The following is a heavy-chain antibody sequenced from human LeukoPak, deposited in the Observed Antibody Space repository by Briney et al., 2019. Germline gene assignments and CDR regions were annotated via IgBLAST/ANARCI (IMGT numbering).Heavy chain of an antibody. J-gene: IGHJ4*02. CDR2: ISYDGSNK. Sequence: PGRSLRLSCAASGFTFSSYGMHWVRQAPGKGLEWVAVISYDGSNKYYADSVKGRFTISRDNSKNTLYLQMNSLRAEDTAVYYCAKGEAYSSSWYYFDYWGQGTLVTVSS. V-gene: IGHV3-30*18. D-gene: IGHD6-13*01. CDR3: AKGEAYSSSWYYFDY. CDR1: GFTFSSYG.